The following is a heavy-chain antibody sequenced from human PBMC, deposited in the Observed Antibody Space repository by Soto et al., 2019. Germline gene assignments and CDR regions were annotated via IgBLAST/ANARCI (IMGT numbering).Heavy chain of an antibody. D-gene: IGHD4-17*01. Sequence: QLQLQESGSGLVKPSQTLSLTCAVSGGSISSGGYSWSWIRQPPGKGLEWIGYIYHSGSTYYNPSLRSRVTISVDRSTTHFSPKLSSVPAADTAVSYCASGMTTVTTLDYWGQGTLVTVSS. J-gene: IGHJ4*02. CDR2: IYHSGST. V-gene: IGHV4-30-2*01. CDR3: ASGMTTVTTLDY. CDR1: GGSISSGGYS.